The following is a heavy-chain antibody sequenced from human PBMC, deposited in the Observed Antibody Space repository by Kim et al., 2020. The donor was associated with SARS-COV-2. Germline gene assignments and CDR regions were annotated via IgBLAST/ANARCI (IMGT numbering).Heavy chain of an antibody. CDR3: VKNRYSGSYYYFDY. J-gene: IGHJ4*02. V-gene: IGHV3-23*01. Sequence: GGSLRLSCAASGFTFSSYAMNWVRQAPGEGLEWVSGISCSGDITHYADFVKGRFTVSRDNSKNTLSLHMDNLRAEDTATYFCVKNRYSGSYYYFDYWGQGTLITVSP. CDR2: ISCSGDIT. D-gene: IGHD1-26*01. CDR1: GFTFSSYA.